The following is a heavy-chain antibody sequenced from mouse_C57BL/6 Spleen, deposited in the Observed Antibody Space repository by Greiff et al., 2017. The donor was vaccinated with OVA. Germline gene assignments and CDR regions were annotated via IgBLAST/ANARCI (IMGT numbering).Heavy chain of an antibody. D-gene: IGHD1-1*01. CDR3: ARQGEPYGFDY. CDR2: ISGGGGNT. J-gene: IGHJ2*01. CDR1: GFTFSSYT. V-gene: IGHV5-9*01. Sequence: EVQGVESGGGLVKPGGSLKLSCAASGFTFSSYTMSWVRQTPEKRLEWVATISGGGGNTYYPDSVKGRFTISRDNAKNTLYLPMSRLRSEDTALYSCARQGEPYGFDYWGQGTTLTVSS.